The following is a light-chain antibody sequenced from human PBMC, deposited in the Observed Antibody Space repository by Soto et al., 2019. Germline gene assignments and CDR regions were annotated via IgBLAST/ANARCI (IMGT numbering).Light chain of an antibody. Sequence: DIVMTHSPATLSVSPGEGVTLSCRASQSVRGNLAWYQQKSGQAPRVLIYDASTRTTGTPARFSGSGSGTEFTLTISSLQSKDLAVYYCQQYNNWPGTFGQGSKVEV. CDR2: DAS. CDR1: QSVRGN. CDR3: QQYNNWPGT. J-gene: IGKJ1*01. V-gene: IGKV3-15*01.